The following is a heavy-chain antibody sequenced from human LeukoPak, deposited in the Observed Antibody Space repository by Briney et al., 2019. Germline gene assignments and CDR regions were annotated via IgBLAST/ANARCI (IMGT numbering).Heavy chain of an antibody. Sequence: GGPLRPSCAASGFTFRSYWMHWVRQAPGKGLVWVSRINSDGSSTSYADTVKGRFTISRDNAKNTLYLQMNSLRAEDTAVYYCARLYGGHGDYHFDYWGQGTLVTVSS. J-gene: IGHJ4*02. D-gene: IGHD4-17*01. CDR3: ARLYGGHGDYHFDY. CDR1: GFTFRSYW. V-gene: IGHV3-74*01. CDR2: INSDGSST.